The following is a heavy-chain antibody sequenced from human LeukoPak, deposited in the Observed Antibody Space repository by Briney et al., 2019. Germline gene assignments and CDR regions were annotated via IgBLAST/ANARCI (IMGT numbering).Heavy chain of an antibody. CDR2: IYYSGST. CDR1: GGSISSYY. J-gene: IGHJ3*02. CDR3: ARDKMVRGYRAFDI. D-gene: IGHD3-10*01. V-gene: IGHV4-59*12. Sequence: SETLSLTCTVSGGSISSYYWSWIRQPPGKGLEWIGYIYYSGSTYYNPSLKSRVTVSVDTSKNQFSLKLSSVTAADTAVYYCARDKMVRGYRAFDIRGQGTMVTVSS.